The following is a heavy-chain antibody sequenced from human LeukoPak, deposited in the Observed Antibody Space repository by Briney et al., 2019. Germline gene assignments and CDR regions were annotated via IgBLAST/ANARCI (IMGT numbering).Heavy chain of an antibody. J-gene: IGHJ6*03. V-gene: IGHV1-46*01. CDR2: INPSGGST. Sequence: ASVKVSCKASGYTFTSYYMHWVRQAPGQGLEWMGIINPSGGSTSYAQKFQGRVTMTRDMSTSTVYMELSSLRSEDTAVYYCAREYCSSTSGYEGNYMDVWGKGTTVTVSS. CDR1: GYTFTSYY. D-gene: IGHD2-2*01. CDR3: AREYCSSTSGYEGNYMDV.